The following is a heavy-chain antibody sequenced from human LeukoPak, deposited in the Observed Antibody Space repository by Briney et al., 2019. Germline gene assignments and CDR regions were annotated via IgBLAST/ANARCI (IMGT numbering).Heavy chain of an antibody. Sequence: ASVKVSCKASGYTFTSYYMHWVRQAPGQGLEWMGIINPSGGSTSYAQKFQGRVTITRNTSISTAYMELSSLRSEDTAVYYCARVPHRCSSSWYGGDYWGQGTLVTVSS. D-gene: IGHD6-13*01. V-gene: IGHV1-46*01. CDR2: INPSGGST. CDR3: ARVPHRCSSSWYGGDY. J-gene: IGHJ4*02. CDR1: GYTFTSYY.